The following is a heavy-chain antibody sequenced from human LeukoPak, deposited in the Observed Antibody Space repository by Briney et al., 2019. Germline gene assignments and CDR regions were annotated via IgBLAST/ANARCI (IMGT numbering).Heavy chain of an antibody. J-gene: IGHJ5*02. D-gene: IGHD2-2*01. V-gene: IGHV3-23*01. CDR2: ISGNSGST. CDR3: TKDIVVVPGQGNWFDP. CDR1: GFTFSSYA. Sequence: GGSLRLSCAASGFTFSSYAMSWVRQALGKGLEWVSSISGNSGSTYYADSVKGRFTISRDTSKNTLYLQMNSLTAEDTAIYYCTKDIVVVPGQGNWFDPWGQGTLVTVSS.